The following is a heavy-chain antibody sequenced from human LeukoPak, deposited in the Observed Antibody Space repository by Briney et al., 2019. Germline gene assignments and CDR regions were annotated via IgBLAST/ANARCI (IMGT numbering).Heavy chain of an antibody. D-gene: IGHD5-24*01. CDR1: GGSFSGYY. Sequence: SETLSLTCAVYGGSFSGYYWSWIRQPPGKGPEWVGEINHSGSTNYNPSLKSRVTISVDTSKNQFSLKLSSVTAADTAVYYCASNTMATYPDYYYMDVWGKGTTVTVSS. V-gene: IGHV4-34*01. CDR2: INHSGST. J-gene: IGHJ6*03. CDR3: ASNTMATYPDYYYMDV.